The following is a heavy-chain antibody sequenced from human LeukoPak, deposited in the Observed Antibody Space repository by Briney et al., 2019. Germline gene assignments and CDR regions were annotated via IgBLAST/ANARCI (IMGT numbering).Heavy chain of an antibody. V-gene: IGHV1-2*02. Sequence: ASVKVSCKASGYTFTGYYMHWVRQAPGQGLEWMGWINPNSGGTNYAQKFQGRVTMTRDTSISTAYMELSRLRSDDMAVYYCARDQAYGSGILDIWGQGTMVTVSS. CDR1: GYTFTGYY. D-gene: IGHD3-10*01. J-gene: IGHJ3*02. CDR2: INPNSGGT. CDR3: ARDQAYGSGILDI.